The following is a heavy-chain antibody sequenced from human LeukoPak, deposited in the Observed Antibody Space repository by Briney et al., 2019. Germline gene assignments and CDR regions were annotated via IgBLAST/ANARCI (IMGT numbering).Heavy chain of an antibody. D-gene: IGHD3-10*01. J-gene: IGHJ4*02. CDR3: ARDPHGSGSPESRDY. CDR2: INPSGGST. CDR1: GYTFTSYY. V-gene: IGHV1-46*01. Sequence: ASVKVSCKASGYTFTSYYMHWVRQAPGQGLEWMGIINPSGGSTSYAQKFQGRVTMTRDTSTSTVYMELSSLRSEDTAVYYCARDPHGSGSPESRDYWGQGTLVTVSS.